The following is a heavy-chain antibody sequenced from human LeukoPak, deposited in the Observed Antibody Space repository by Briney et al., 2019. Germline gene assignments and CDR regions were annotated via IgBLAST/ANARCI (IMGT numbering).Heavy chain of an antibody. CDR3: AKEVSGSYFED. D-gene: IGHD3-10*01. V-gene: IGHV3-9*01. Sequence: GGSLRLSCAASGFTFDDYAMHWVRQAPGKGLEWVSGISWNSGSIGYADSVKGRFTISRDNAKNSLYLQMNSLRAEDTALYYCAKEVSGSYFEDWGQGTLVTVSP. J-gene: IGHJ4*02. CDR1: GFTFDDYA. CDR2: ISWNSGSI.